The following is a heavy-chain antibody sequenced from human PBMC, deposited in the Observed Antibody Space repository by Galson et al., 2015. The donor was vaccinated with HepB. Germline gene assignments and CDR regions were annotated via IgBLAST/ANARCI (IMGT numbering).Heavy chain of an antibody. CDR1: GYTFTSYG. J-gene: IGHJ4*02. CDR2: ISAYNGNT. CDR3: ARVRDSSSWYGGSGFFDY. V-gene: IGHV1-18*04. D-gene: IGHD6-13*01. Sequence: SVKVSCKASGYTFTSYGISWVRQAPGQGLEWMGWISAYNGNTNYAQKLQGRVTMTTDTSTSTAYMELRSLRSDDTAVYYCARVRDSSSWYGGSGFFDYWGQGTLVTVSS.